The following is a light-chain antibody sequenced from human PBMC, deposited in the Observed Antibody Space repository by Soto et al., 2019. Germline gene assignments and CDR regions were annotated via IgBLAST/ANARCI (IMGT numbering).Light chain of an antibody. Sequence: IEVTQSPASLAASLGGGFTITCRASQTIGTYVNWYRQKSGAAPELLIYDASTLQSGVPSRFRGGASGTDFTLTISSLQLDDFATYYCQQSYNTPLTFGQGTKVDIK. J-gene: IGKJ1*01. V-gene: IGKV1-39*01. CDR2: DAS. CDR1: QTIGTY. CDR3: QQSYNTPLT.